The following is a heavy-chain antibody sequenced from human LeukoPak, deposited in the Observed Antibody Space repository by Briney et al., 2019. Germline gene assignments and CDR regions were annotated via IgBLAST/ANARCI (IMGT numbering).Heavy chain of an antibody. V-gene: IGHV4-59*01. D-gene: IGHD5-18*01. J-gene: IGHJ4*02. CDR3: ARGGQLWQPIDY. CDR2: IYYSGST. CDR1: GGSISSYY. Sequence: PSETLSLTCTVSGGSISSYYWSWIRQPPGKGLEWIGYIYYSGSTNYNPSLKSRVTISVDTSKNQFSLKLSSVTAADTAVYYCARGGQLWQPIDYWGQRTLVTVSS.